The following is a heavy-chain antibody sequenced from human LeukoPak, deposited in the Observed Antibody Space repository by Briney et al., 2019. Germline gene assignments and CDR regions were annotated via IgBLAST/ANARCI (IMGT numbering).Heavy chain of an antibody. J-gene: IGHJ4*02. CDR1: GFTFSSYS. CDR3: ARVSLLWFGESRDY. Sequence: GGSLRLSCAASGFTFSSYSMNWVRQAPGKGLEWVSSISSSSSYIYYADSVKGRFTISRDNAKNSLYLQMNSLRAEDTAVYYCARVSLLWFGESRDYWGQGTLVTVSS. CDR2: ISSSSSYI. D-gene: IGHD3-10*01. V-gene: IGHV3-21*01.